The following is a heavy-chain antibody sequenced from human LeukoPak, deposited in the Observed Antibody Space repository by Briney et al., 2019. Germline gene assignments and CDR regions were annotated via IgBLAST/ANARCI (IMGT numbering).Heavy chain of an antibody. V-gene: IGHV3-48*03. J-gene: IGHJ6*02. CDR2: ISSGGSAT. D-gene: IGHD6-13*01. CDR1: GFTFSSYE. Sequence: GGSLRLSCAASGFTFSSYEMKWVRQAPGKGLDWGSYISSGGSATYYADSVKGRFNISRDNAKNSLYLQMNSLRAEDTAVYYCARVQQPSGIQGYYYGMDVWGQGTTVTVSS. CDR3: ARVQQPSGIQGYYYGMDV.